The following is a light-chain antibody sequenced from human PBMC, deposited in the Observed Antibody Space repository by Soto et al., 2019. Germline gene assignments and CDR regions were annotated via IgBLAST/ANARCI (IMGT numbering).Light chain of an antibody. V-gene: IGKV4-1*01. J-gene: IGKJ1*01. Sequence: DIVMTQSPDSLAVSLGERATLNCKSSQSVLYSPNNKNYLAWYQQKPGQPPKLLIYWASTRESGVPDRLSGRGSGTDFTLTISGLQAEDVAVYYCQQYYATPWTFGQGTKVEIK. CDR1: QSVLYSPNNKNY. CDR2: WAS. CDR3: QQYYATPWT.